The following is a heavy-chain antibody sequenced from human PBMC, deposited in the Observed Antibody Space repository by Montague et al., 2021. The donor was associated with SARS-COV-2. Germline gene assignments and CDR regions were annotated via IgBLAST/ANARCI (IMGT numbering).Heavy chain of an antibody. Sequence: SLRLSCAASGFIFSDYYVSWIRQAPGKGLEWISYISSRSSYTKYADSVKGRFTISRDNAKNSLYMQMNSLRAEDTAVYYCARVLGGDHPDYWGQGTLVTVSS. CDR3: ARVLGGDHPDY. J-gene: IGHJ4*02. CDR1: GFIFSDYY. V-gene: IGHV3-11*06. CDR2: ISSRSSYT. D-gene: IGHD4-17*01.